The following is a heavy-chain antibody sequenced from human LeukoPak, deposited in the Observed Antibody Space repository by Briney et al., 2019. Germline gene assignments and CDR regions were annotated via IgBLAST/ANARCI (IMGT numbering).Heavy chain of an antibody. V-gene: IGHV4-34*01. Sequence: SETLSLTCAVYGGSFSGYYWSWVRQPPGKGLEWIGEINHSGSTNYNPSLKSRVTISVDTSKNQFSLKLSSVTAADTAVYYCARGLGIDYWGQGTLVTVSS. J-gene: IGHJ4*02. CDR2: INHSGST. CDR3: ARGLGIDY. CDR1: GGSFSGYY.